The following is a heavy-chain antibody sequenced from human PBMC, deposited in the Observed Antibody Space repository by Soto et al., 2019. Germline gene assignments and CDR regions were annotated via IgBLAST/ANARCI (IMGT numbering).Heavy chain of an antibody. CDR2: IGPESGAT. J-gene: IGHJ4*02. CDR1: GYTFTGHY. D-gene: IGHD1-26*01. V-gene: IGHV1-2*02. Sequence: QVQLVQSGAEVKKPGASMKVSCKASGYTFTGHYIHWVRQAPEQGPEWMGEIGPESGATRYAQKFQGRVTMTRATAITTVYMELNNLSPDDTAVYYCGRGRSGQIVVFYWGQGTPVPVSS. CDR3: GRGRSGQIVVFY.